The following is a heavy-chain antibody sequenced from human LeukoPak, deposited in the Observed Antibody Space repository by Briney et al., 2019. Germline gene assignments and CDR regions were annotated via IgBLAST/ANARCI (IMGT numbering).Heavy chain of an antibody. D-gene: IGHD5-18*01. J-gene: IGHJ4*02. CDR3: ASPRTSYRYTFDY. V-gene: IGHV4-4*09. CDR2: ISTSGST. Sequence: WIRQAPGKGLEWIGYISTSGSTNYNPSLKGRVSISLDTSNNRFSLNLNFVTAADTAVYFCASPRTSYRYTFDYWGPGALVTVSS.